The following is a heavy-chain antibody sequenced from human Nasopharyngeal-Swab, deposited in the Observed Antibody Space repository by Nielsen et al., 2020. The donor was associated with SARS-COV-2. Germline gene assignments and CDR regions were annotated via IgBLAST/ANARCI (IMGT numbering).Heavy chain of an antibody. D-gene: IGHD3-10*01. CDR2: ISYDGNNK. Sequence: WIRQPPGKGLEWVAVISYDGNNKYYADSVKGRFTISRDNSKNTLYLQMNSLRAEDTAVYYCAKDTRSGLVRGVITDYWGQGTLVT. J-gene: IGHJ4*02. V-gene: IGHV3-30*18. CDR3: AKDTRSGLVRGVITDY.